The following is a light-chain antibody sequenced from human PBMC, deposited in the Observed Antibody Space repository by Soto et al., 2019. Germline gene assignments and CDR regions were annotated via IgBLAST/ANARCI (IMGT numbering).Light chain of an antibody. CDR3: QVWDSDNNPFYV. V-gene: IGLV3-21*02. Sequence: SYELTQPPSVSVAPGQTARITCGGNNIESKSVNWYQQKPGQAPVLVVYDDSGRPSGIPGRFSGSNSGNTATLIINTAEAGDEADYYCQVWDSDNNPFYVFGAGTKAPS. CDR2: DDS. J-gene: IGLJ1*01. CDR1: NIESKS.